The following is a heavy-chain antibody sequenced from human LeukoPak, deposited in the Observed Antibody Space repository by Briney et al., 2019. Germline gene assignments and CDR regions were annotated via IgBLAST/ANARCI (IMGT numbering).Heavy chain of an antibody. D-gene: IGHD6-13*01. J-gene: IGHJ4*02. CDR2: INSDGSST. V-gene: IGHV3-74*01. Sequence: QAGGSLRLSCAASGFTFSRYYMRWVRQAPGKGLVWVSRINSDGSSTTYADSVKGRFTISRDNAKNTLYLQMNSLKVEDTAVYYCTRVLVGDEYSSSGYWGQGTLVTVSS. CDR1: GFTFSRYY. CDR3: TRVLVGDEYSSSGY.